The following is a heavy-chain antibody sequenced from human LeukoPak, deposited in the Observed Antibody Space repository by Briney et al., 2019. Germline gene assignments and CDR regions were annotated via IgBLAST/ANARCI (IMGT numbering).Heavy chain of an antibody. D-gene: IGHD6-6*01. V-gene: IGHV1-2*02. J-gene: IGHJ5*02. CDR3: ARDESIAYENNWFDP. Sequence: SVKVSGKAFGYTFPGNNMHWVRQAPDQGLEGREWINPNSGGTNNAQKFQGRVTMTRDTSISTAYMELSRLRSDDTAVYYCARDESIAYENNWFDPWDQGTLVTVSS. CDR2: INPNSGGT. CDR1: GYTFPGNN.